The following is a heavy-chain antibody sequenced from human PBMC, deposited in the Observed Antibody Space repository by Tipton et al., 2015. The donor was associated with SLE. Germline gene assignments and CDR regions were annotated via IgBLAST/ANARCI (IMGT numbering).Heavy chain of an antibody. J-gene: IGHJ4*02. CDR2: IKKDGGEQ. D-gene: IGHD1-26*01. V-gene: IGHV3-7*01. CDR1: GFTFSTYW. Sequence: GSLRLSCAASGFTFSTYWMSWVRQAPGKGLEWVANIKKDGGEQNYVDSVKGRLIISRDNAKNALYLQINNRRAEDTAVYYCAREGGIYYPSYYFCYWGQGSLVTVSS. CDR3: AREGGIYYPSYYFCY.